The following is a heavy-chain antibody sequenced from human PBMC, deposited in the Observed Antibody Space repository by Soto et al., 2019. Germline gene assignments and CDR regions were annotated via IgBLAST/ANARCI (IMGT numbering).Heavy chain of an antibody. J-gene: IGHJ4*02. CDR3: ARSPQWLASSFDY. CDR1: GVSISSSNW. CDR2: IYHSGST. V-gene: IGHV4-4*02. D-gene: IGHD6-19*01. Sequence: ETLSVTCAVSGVSISSSNWWSWVRQPPGKGLEWIVEIYHSGSTNYNPSLKSRVTISVDKSKNQFSLKLSSVTAADTAVYYCARSPQWLASSFDYWGQGTLVTVYS.